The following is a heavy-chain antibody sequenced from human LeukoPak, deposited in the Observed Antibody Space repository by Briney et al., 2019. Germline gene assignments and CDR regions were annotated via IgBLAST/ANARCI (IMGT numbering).Heavy chain of an antibody. J-gene: IGHJ3*02. Sequence: SETLSLTCTVSGGSISSGDYYWSWIRQHPGKGLEWIGYIYYGGSTYYNPSLKSRVTISVDTSKNQFSLKVNSVTAADTAVYYCARGGGGIVVVPAAIAFDIWGQGTMVTVSS. D-gene: IGHD2-2*01. CDR2: IYYGGST. CDR1: GGSISSGDYY. V-gene: IGHV4-31*03. CDR3: ARGGGGIVVVPAAIAFDI.